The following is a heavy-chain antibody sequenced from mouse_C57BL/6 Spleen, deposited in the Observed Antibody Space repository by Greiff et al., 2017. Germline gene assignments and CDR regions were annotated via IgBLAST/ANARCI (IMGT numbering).Heavy chain of an antibody. CDR3: ARGYDSLCAY. Sequence: QVQLQQSGPGLVQPSQSLSITCTVSGFSLTSSGVHWVRQSPGKGLEWLGVIWSGGSTDYNAAFISRLSIRKDNSKSQVFFKMNSLKADDTAIYYCARGYDSLCAYWGQGTLVTVSA. J-gene: IGHJ3*01. CDR2: IWSGGST. CDR1: GFSLTSSG. V-gene: IGHV2-2*01. D-gene: IGHD2-4*01.